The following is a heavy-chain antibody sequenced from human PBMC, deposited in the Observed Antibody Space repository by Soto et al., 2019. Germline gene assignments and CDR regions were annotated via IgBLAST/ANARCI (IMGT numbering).Heavy chain of an antibody. CDR3: ARNIVECISCYYPLDC. D-gene: IGHD2-21*01. CDR1: CGSINSSKY. Sequence: SEPLSLTCSVSCGSINSSKYWAWVRQSPGRGLEWIGTISYGGSTYYNPSLQSRVTISVDTSKNQFALRVISATAADTSTSCCARNIVECISCYYPLDCWAPGTLVTFSS. CDR2: ISYGGST. J-gene: IGHJ4*02. V-gene: IGHV4-39*01.